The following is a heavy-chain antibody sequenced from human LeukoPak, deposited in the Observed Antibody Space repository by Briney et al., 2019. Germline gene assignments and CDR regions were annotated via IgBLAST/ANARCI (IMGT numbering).Heavy chain of an antibody. V-gene: IGHV4-34*01. Sequence: SETLSLTCAVYGGSFSGYYWSWIRQPPGKGLEWIGEINHSGSTNYNPSLKSRVTISVDTSKNQFSLKLSSVTAADTAVYYCARKAAYGGKNAFDIWGQGTMVTVSS. CDR1: GGSFSGYY. J-gene: IGHJ3*02. CDR3: ARKAAYGGKNAFDI. CDR2: INHSGST. D-gene: IGHD4-23*01.